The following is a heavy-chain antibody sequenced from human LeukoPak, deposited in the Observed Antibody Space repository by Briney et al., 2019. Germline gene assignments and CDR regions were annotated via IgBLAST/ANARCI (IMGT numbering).Heavy chain of an antibody. Sequence: SSETLSLTCTISGGSISNYYWSWIRQPPGKGLEWIGYIYYSGSTNYNPSLKSRVTISVDTSKNQFSLKLSSVTAADTAVYYCARVVPHYVWGSYRYWGLGDWGQGTLVTVSS. CDR3: ARVVPHYVWGSYRYWGLGD. CDR2: IYYSGST. CDR1: GGSISNYY. V-gene: IGHV4-59*01. J-gene: IGHJ4*02. D-gene: IGHD3-16*02.